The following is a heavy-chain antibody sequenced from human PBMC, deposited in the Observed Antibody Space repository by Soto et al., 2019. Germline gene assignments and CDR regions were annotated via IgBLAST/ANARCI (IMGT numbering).Heavy chain of an antibody. J-gene: IGHJ3*02. Sequence: XATLSLTCTVSGASISSSYWSWIRQSPGKGLEWIGYVYYSVSTNYNPSLKSRVTISVDTSKNQFSLKLSSVTAADTAVYYCARGYYDSSGQSNTFDICGQGTMVTVSS. CDR2: VYYSVST. CDR1: GASISSSY. D-gene: IGHD3-22*01. CDR3: ARGYYDSSGQSNTFDI. V-gene: IGHV4-59*01.